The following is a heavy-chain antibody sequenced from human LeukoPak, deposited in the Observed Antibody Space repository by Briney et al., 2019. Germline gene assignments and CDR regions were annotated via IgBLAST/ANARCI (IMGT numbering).Heavy chain of an antibody. CDR2: IYHSGST. Sequence: SETLSLTCTVSGYSISSGYYWGWIRQPPGKGLEWIGSIYHSGSTYYNPSLKSRVTISVDTSKNQFSLKLSSVTAADTAVYYCARGGIAVAGEDAFDIWGQGTMVTVSS. D-gene: IGHD6-19*01. CDR1: GYSISSGYY. CDR3: ARGGIAVAGEDAFDI. V-gene: IGHV4-38-2*02. J-gene: IGHJ3*02.